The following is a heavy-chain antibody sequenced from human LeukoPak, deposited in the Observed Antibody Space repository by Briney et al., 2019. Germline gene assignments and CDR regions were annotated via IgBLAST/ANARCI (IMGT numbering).Heavy chain of an antibody. D-gene: IGHD6-19*01. J-gene: IGHJ4*02. CDR3: ARDTAVAGTIHFDY. V-gene: IGHV3-21*01. CDR1: GFTFSSYS. CDR2: ISSSSSYI. Sequence: GGSLRLSCAASGFTFSSYSMNWVRQAPGKGLEWVSSISSSSSYIYYADSVKGRFTISRDNAKNSLHLQMNSLRAEDTAVYYCARDTAVAGTIHFDYWGQGTLVTVSS.